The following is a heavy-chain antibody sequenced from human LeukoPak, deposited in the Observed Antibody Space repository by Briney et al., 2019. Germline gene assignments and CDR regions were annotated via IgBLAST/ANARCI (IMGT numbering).Heavy chain of an antibody. J-gene: IGHJ6*04. V-gene: IGHV5-10-1*01. D-gene: IGHD1-14*01. CDR1: GYSFTSYW. CDR2: IDHSDSYT. Sequence: GESLKISCKGSGYSFTSYWISWVRQMPGEGLEWMGRIDHSDSYTNSSPSFQGHVTISADKSISTAYRQWSSLKASDTAMYYCARSNPFAHYYYYGMDVWGKGTTVTVSS. CDR3: ARSNPFAHYYYYGMDV.